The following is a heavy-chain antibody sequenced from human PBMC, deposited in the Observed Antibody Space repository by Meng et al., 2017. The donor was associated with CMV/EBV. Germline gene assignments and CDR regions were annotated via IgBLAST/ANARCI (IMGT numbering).Heavy chain of an antibody. CDR1: GFTFSSYG. D-gene: IGHD3-3*01. CDR2: IKSKTDGGTT. V-gene: IGHV3-15*01. J-gene: IGHJ4*02. CDR3: TTDPTFTYYDFWSGYYTDY. Sequence: GESLKISCAASGFTFSSYGMHWVRQAPGKGLEWVGRIKSKTDGGTTDYAAPVKGRFTISRDDSKNTLYLQMNSLKTEDTAVYYCTTDPTFTYYDFWSGYYTDYWGQGTLVTVSS.